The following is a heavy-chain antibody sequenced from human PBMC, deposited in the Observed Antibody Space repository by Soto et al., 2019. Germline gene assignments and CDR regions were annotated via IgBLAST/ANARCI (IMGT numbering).Heavy chain of an antibody. V-gene: IGHV3-30*18. CDR2: ISYDGSNK. CDR3: AKDPYYCSGGSCYYFDY. Sequence: HPXGFLRLSCAASGFTFSSYGMHWVRQAPGKGLEWVAVISYDGSNKYYADSVKGRFTISRDNSKNTLYLQMNSLRAEDTAVYYCAKDPYYCSGGSCYYFDYWGQGTPVTVSS. J-gene: IGHJ4*02. CDR1: GFTFSSYG. D-gene: IGHD2-15*01.